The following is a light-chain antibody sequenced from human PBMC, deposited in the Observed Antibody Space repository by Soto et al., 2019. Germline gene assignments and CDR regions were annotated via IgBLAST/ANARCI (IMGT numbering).Light chain of an antibody. V-gene: IGKV4-1*01. CDR3: QQYYNPPWT. Sequence: DTVLSQSPASLAVSLGGRATINCKSSQRLLYRSNNKNYLAWYQHKPGQPPKLLIFWASTRDSGVPDRFSDSGSETDFTLTISNVQADDAAVYYCQQYYNPPWTFGQGTKVEI. J-gene: IGKJ1*01. CDR1: QRLLYRSNNKNY. CDR2: WAS.